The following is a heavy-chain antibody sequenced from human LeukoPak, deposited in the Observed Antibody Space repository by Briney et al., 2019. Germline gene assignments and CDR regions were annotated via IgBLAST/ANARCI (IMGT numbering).Heavy chain of an antibody. D-gene: IGHD5-24*01. CDR3: ARHRAKMATITDDAFDI. CDR2: IYTTGST. J-gene: IGHJ3*02. CDR1: GSSIGTYS. Sequence: SETPSLTCTVSGSSIGTYSWSWIRQPPGKGLEWVGYIYTTGSTHYNPSLKSRVTMSLDTSKNQPSLRLSSVTAADTAVFYCARHRAKMATITDDAFDIWGQGTMVTVSS. V-gene: IGHV4-4*09.